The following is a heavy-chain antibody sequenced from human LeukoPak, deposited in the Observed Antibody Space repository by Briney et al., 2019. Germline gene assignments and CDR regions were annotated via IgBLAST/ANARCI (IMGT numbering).Heavy chain of an antibody. V-gene: IGHV3-33*01. CDR1: GFTFSAYG. Sequence: GGSLRLSCAASGFTFSAYGMHWGRQAPGKGLEWVAIIYYDGSNKYYADSVKGRFTISRDNSKNTLFLQMNSLRAEDTAVYYCAGVGNNGAVDAFDIWGQGTMVTVSS. CDR3: AGVGNNGAVDAFDI. CDR2: IYYDGSNK. D-gene: IGHD2-8*01. J-gene: IGHJ3*02.